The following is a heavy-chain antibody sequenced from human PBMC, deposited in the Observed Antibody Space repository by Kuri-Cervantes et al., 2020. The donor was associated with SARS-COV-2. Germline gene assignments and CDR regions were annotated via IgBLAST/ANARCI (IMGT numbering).Heavy chain of an antibody. CDR2: IYYSGST. D-gene: IGHD5-18*01. CDR3: ARGGQLWSNNWFDP. CDR1: GGSISSSSYY. J-gene: IGHJ5*02. Sequence: SETLSLTCTISGGSISSSSYYWGWIRQPPGKGLEWIGSIYYSGSTNYNPSLKSRVTISVDTSKNQFSLKLSSVTAADTAVYYCARGGQLWSNNWFDPWGQGTLVTVSS. V-gene: IGHV4-39*07.